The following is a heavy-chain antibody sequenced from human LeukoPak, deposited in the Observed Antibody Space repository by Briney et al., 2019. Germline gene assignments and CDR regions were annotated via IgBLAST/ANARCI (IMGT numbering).Heavy chain of an antibody. CDR2: IRYDGGNK. CDR1: GFTFNNYA. D-gene: IGHD3-22*01. Sequence: GGSLRLSCAASGFTFNNYAMAWVRQAPGKGLEWVAFIRYDGGNKYYADSVKGRFTISRDNSKNTLYLQMNNLRPEDTAVYNCAKDQSPGHYYDSSGYFDYWGQGTLVTVSS. J-gene: IGHJ4*02. CDR3: AKDQSPGHYYDSSGYFDY. V-gene: IGHV3-30*02.